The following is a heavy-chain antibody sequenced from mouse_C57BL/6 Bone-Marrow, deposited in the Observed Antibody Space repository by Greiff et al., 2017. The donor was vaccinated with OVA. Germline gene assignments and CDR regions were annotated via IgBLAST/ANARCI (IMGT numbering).Heavy chain of an antibody. CDR2: IRNKANGYTT. CDR1: GFTFTDYY. D-gene: IGHD4-1*01. V-gene: IGHV7-3*01. CDR3: ARETGKKYYAMDY. J-gene: IGHJ4*01. Sequence: EVKLVESGGGLVQPGGSLSLSCAASGFTFTDYYMSWVRQPPGKALEWLGFIRNKANGYTTEYSASVKGRFTISRDNSQSILYLQMNALRAEDSATYYCARETGKKYYAMDYWGQGTSVTVSS.